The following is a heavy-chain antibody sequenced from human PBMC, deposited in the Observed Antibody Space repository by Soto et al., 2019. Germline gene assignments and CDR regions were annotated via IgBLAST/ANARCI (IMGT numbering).Heavy chain of an antibody. CDR2: ISGSGGAT. J-gene: IGHJ4*02. Sequence: GSLRLSGAASGFTFDNYAMNWVRQAPGKGLEWVAHISGSGGATKYADSVKGRFSISKDNSKNTLYLQMNNLAVEDTAQYYCAKDFVGTKADFFDYWGQGTLVTVSS. V-gene: IGHV3-23*01. CDR3: AKDFVGTKADFFDY. CDR1: GFTFDNYA. D-gene: IGHD1-26*01.